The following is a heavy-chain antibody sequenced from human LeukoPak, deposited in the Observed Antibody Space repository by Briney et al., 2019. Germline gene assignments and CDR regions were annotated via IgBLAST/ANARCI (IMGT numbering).Heavy chain of an antibody. CDR1: GFIFRNHG. Sequence: GGSLRLSCAASGFIFRNHGMHWVRQAPGKGLEWVTFIWYDGSEKYYADSVRGRFTISRDNSKNTVNLQMSSLRTEDTALYFCAKDLSSGWSFDSWGQGTLVTVSS. CDR2: IWYDGSEK. D-gene: IGHD6-19*01. CDR3: AKDLSSGWSFDS. J-gene: IGHJ4*02. V-gene: IGHV3-30*02.